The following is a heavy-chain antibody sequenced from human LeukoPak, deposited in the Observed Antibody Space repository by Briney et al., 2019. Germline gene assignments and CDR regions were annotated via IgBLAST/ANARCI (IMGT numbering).Heavy chain of an antibody. Sequence: SETLSLTCSVSGDSMTNYYWVWIRQPARRGLEWIGRIYSSGTTDYNTSLKSRVTISVDTSKKQFSLYLRSVTAADTAVYYCARDSYAGGTKFDYWGPGSLVTVSS. V-gene: IGHV4-4*07. CDR3: ARDSYAGGTKFDY. CDR2: IYSSGTT. D-gene: IGHD1-26*01. CDR1: GDSMTNYY. J-gene: IGHJ4*02.